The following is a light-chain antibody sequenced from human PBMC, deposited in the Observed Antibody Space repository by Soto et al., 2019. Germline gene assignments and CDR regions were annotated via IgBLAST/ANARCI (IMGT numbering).Light chain of an antibody. J-gene: IGLJ1*01. Sequence: QSVLTQPASVSGSAGQSITISCTGTTSFVGTYNFVSWYQQHPGKAPQVLIYEVSNRPSGVSNRFSGSRSGNTASLTISGLQAEDEADYHCSSFTSSSTLLYVFGTGTKVTVL. CDR1: TSFVGTYNF. CDR3: SSFTSSSTLLYV. CDR2: EVS. V-gene: IGLV2-14*01.